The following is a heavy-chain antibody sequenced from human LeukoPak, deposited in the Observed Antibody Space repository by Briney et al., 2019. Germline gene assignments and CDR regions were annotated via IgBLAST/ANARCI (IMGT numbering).Heavy chain of an antibody. V-gene: IGHV3-20*04. CDR2: INWNGGST. D-gene: IGHD2-2*01. CDR1: GFTFDDYG. Sequence: GGSLRLSCAASGFTFDDYGMSWVRPAPGKGLEWVSGINWNGGSTGHADSVKGRFTISRDNAKNSLYLQMNRLRAEDTALYYCATFTWPEYQLPPGYMDVWGKGTTVTVSS. J-gene: IGHJ6*03. CDR3: ATFTWPEYQLPPGYMDV.